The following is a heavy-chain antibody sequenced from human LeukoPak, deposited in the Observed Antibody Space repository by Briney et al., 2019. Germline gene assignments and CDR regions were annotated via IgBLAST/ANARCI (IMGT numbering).Heavy chain of an antibody. CDR3: ARGLLTRQRGVTGDYFDY. V-gene: IGHV4-4*07. J-gene: IGHJ4*02. D-gene: IGHD3-10*01. Sequence: SETLSLTCTVSGGSISSYYWSWIRQPAGKGLEWIGRIYTSGSTNYNPSLKSRVTMSVDTSKNQFSLKLSSVTVADTAVYYCARGLLTRQRGVTGDYFDYWGQGTLVTVSS. CDR2: IYTSGST. CDR1: GGSISSYY.